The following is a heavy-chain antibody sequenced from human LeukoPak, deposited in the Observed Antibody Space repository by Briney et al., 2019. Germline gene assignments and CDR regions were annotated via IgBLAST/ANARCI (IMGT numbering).Heavy chain of an antibody. CDR3: ARSYGGYSGYELIAY. J-gene: IGHJ4*02. Sequence: GPSLRLSCAASGFTFSIYATQWVRQAPGKGPEWVAVISYAGSNKYSADSVKVRFPISRDNSKYTPYLQMNSLRAEDTAVYYCARSYGGYSGYELIAYWGQGTLVTVSS. CDR2: ISYAGSNK. CDR1: GFTFSIYA. V-gene: IGHV3-30*04. D-gene: IGHD5-12*01.